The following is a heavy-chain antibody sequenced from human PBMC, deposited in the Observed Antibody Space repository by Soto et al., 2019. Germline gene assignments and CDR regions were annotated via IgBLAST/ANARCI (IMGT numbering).Heavy chain of an antibody. CDR1: GYTFTSYY. CDR2: INPSGGST. V-gene: IGHV1-46*01. CDR3: ARGEITIFGVVTYYYYYGMDV. D-gene: IGHD3-3*01. J-gene: IGHJ6*02. Sequence: ASVKVSCKASGYTFTSYYMHWVRQAPGQGLEWMGIINPSGGSTSYAQKFQGRVTMTRDTSTSTVYMELSSLRSEDTAVYYCARGEITIFGVVTYYYYYGMDVWGQGTTVTVSS.